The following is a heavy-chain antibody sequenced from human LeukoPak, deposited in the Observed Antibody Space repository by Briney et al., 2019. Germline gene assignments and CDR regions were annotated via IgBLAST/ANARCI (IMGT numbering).Heavy chain of an antibody. Sequence: SETLSLTCTVSGGSISEYYWSWIRQPPGKGLEWIGYIYTSGSTNYNPSLKSRVTISVDTSKNQFSLKLSSVTAADTAVYYSARQWAVYSALDYWGQGTLVTVSS. V-gene: IGHV4-4*09. CDR1: GGSISEYY. D-gene: IGHD4-11*01. CDR3: ARQWAVYSALDY. CDR2: IYTSGST. J-gene: IGHJ4*02.